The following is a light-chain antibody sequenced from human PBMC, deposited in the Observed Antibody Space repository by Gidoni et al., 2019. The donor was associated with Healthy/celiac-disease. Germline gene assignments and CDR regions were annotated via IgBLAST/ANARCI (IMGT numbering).Light chain of an antibody. CDR1: QSISSY. V-gene: IGKV1-39*01. CDR2: AAS. J-gene: IGKJ5*01. Sequence: DLQMTQSPSSLSASVGDRVTITCRASQSISSYLHWYQQKPGKAPKLLIYAASSLQSGVPSRFSGSGSGTDFTLTISSLQPEDFATYYCQQSYSTPPTFXQXTRLEIK. CDR3: QQSYSTPPT.